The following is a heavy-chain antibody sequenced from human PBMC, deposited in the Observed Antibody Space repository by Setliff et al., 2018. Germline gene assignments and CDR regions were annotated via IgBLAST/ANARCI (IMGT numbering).Heavy chain of an antibody. CDR3: ARDVYDFRTGLADP. CDR2: ISSSGYTI. Sequence: PGGSLRLSCEASGFTLDDYYMTWIRQAPGKGLEWISYISSSGYTIYYADSVKGRFSISRDDALNSLFLEMNSLRVDDTAVYYCARDVYDFRTGLADPWGQGTLVTVSS. V-gene: IGHV3-11*04. J-gene: IGHJ5*02. CDR1: GFTLDDYY. D-gene: IGHD3-3*01.